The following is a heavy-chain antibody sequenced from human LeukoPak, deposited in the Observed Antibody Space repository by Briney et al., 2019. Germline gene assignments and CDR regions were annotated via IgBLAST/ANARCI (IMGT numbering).Heavy chain of an antibody. CDR3: AKDEGRCLDY. V-gene: IGHV3-43*02. D-gene: IGHD2-15*01. CDR1: GFTFDDYA. Sequence: GGSLRLSCAASGFTFDDYAMHWVRQAPGKGLEWVSLISGDGGTTYYADSVKGRFTISRDNSKNSPYLQMNSLRTEDTALYYCAKDEGRCLDYWGQGTLVTVSS. CDR2: ISGDGGTT. J-gene: IGHJ4*02.